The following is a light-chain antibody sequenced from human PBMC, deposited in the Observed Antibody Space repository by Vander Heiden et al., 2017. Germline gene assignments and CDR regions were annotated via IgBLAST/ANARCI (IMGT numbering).Light chain of an antibody. CDR2: WAS. J-gene: IGKJ2*01. Sequence: DLVMTQSPDSLAVSLGERAPINCKSSQSVLYSSNNKNYLTWYQQKPGQPPKLLIYWASIRESGVPDRFSGSGSGTDFTLTISSLQAEDVAVYYCQQYYSTPYTFGQGTKLEIK. V-gene: IGKV4-1*01. CDR1: QSVLYSSNNKNY. CDR3: QQYYSTPYT.